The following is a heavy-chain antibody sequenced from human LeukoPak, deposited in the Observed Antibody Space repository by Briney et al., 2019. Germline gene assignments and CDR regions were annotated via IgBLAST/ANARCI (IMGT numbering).Heavy chain of an antibody. CDR1: GGSISSSSSY. CDR3: ARHFTGDWVRKGFDP. Sequence: SETLSLTCTVSGGSISSSSSYWGWIRQPPGKGLEWIGSMYYSGSTYYNPSLKSRVTISVDTSKNQFSLRLNSVTAADTAVYYCARHFTGDWVRKGFDPWGQGTPVTVSS. J-gene: IGHJ5*02. D-gene: IGHD7-27*01. V-gene: IGHV4-39*01. CDR2: MYYSGST.